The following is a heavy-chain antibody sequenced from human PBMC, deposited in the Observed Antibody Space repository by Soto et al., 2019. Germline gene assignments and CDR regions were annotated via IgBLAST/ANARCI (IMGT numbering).Heavy chain of an antibody. CDR1: GFTFSSYA. Sequence: EVQLLDSGGGLVQPGGSLRLSCAASGFTFSSYAMNWVRQAPGKGLEWVSVISGSGDSTYYADSVKGRFTISRDNSENTLYLQMNSLRTEDTAVYYCARRGPGTCVDYWGQGTLVTVSS. V-gene: IGHV3-23*01. CDR3: ARRGPGTCVDY. D-gene: IGHD2-15*01. CDR2: ISGSGDST. J-gene: IGHJ4*02.